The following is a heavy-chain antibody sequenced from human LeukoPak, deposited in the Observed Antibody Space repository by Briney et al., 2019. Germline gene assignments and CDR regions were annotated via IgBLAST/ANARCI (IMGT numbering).Heavy chain of an antibody. V-gene: IGHV4-31*03. D-gene: IGHD4-23*01. CDR3: AMTERWYFDY. CDR2: IYFSGST. CDR1: GGSISSGGYY. J-gene: IGHJ4*02. Sequence: PSQTLSLTYTVSGGSISSGGYYWSWIRQHPGKGLEWIGYIYFSGSTYYNPSLKSRVTISVDTSKNQFSLKLSSVTAADTAVYYCAMTERWYFDYWGQGTLVTVSS.